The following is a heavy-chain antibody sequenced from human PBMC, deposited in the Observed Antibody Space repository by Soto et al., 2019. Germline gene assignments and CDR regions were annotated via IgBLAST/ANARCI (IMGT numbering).Heavy chain of an antibody. J-gene: IGHJ6*02. CDR2: IYASGST. CDR3: AVLGEFQSSNPAMDA. V-gene: IGHV4-4*07. Sequence: PSVTLSLTCTVSGDFLSSYSWSWIRQSAGKGLEWSGRIYASGSTNYNPILKSRLTISVDTSKNQFSLKLSSVTAADTAVYYCAVLGEFQSSNPAMDAWGQGTTVTVSS. CDR1: GDFLSSYS. D-gene: IGHD3-10*01.